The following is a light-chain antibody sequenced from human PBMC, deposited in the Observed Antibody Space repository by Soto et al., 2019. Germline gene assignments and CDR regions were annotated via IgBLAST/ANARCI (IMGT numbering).Light chain of an antibody. CDR3: QSYDSSLSAGV. CDR2: GNT. J-gene: IGLJ3*02. CDR1: SSNIGAGYD. V-gene: IGLV1-40*01. Sequence: QSVLTQPPSVSGAPGQRVTISCTASSSNIGAGYDVHWYQQLPGTAPKLLIYGNTNRPSGVPDRFSGSKSGTSASLAITGLKAEDEADYYCQSYDSSLSAGVFGGGTKLTVL.